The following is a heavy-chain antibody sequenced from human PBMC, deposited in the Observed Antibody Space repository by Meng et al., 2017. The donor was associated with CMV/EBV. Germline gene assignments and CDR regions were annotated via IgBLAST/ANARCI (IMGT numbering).Heavy chain of an antibody. J-gene: IGHJ6*02. CDR1: GFTFSSYD. Sequence: GGSLRLSCAASGFTFSSYDMHWVRQATGKGLEWVSAIGTAGDTYYPGSVKGRFTISRENAKNSLYLQMNSLRAGDTAVYYCARGSSTSSGGVYHYYGMDVWGQGTTVTVSS. D-gene: IGHD2-2*01. CDR2: IGTAGDT. CDR3: ARGSSTSSGGVYHYYGMDV. V-gene: IGHV3-13*01.